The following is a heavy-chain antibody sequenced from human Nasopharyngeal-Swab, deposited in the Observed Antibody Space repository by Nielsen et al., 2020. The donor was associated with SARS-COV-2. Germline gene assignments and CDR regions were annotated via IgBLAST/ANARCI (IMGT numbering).Heavy chain of an antibody. CDR2: IWYDGSNK. CDR3: ARVPAKKGHYYYYYMDV. V-gene: IGHV3-33*01. Sequence: GGSLRLSCAASGFTFSSYGMHWVRQAPGKGLEWVAVIWYDGSNKYYADSVKGRFTISRDNSKNTLYLQMNSLRAEDTAVYYCARVPAKKGHYYYYYMDVWGKGTTVTVSS. CDR1: GFTFSSYG. D-gene: IGHD2-2*01. J-gene: IGHJ6*03.